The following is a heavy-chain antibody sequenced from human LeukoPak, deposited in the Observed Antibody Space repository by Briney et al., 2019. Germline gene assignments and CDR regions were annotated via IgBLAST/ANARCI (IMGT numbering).Heavy chain of an antibody. CDR1: GGSFSGYY. CDR2: INHSGST. V-gene: IGHV4-34*01. J-gene: IGHJ3*02. Sequence: SETLSLTRAVYGGSFSGYYWSWIRQPPGKGLEWIGEINHSGSTNYNPSLKSRVTISVDTSKNQFSLKLSSVTAADTAVYYCARDGGSHAFDIWGQGTMVTVSS. D-gene: IGHD3-10*01. CDR3: ARDGGSHAFDI.